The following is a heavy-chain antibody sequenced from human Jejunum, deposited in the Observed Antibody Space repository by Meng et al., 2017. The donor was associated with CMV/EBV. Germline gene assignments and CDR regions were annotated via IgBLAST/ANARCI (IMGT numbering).Heavy chain of an antibody. CDR2: INPNSGGT. Sequence: TFTDYYIHWVRQAPGQGLEWMGWINPNSGGTNFAQKFQGRVTMTRDTSISTAYMEMSRLRSDDTAVYFCARDLYALLYYYYGMDVWGQGTTVTVSS. CDR1: TFTDYY. V-gene: IGHV1-2*02. CDR3: ARDLYALLYYYYGMDV. D-gene: IGHD3-16*01. J-gene: IGHJ6*02.